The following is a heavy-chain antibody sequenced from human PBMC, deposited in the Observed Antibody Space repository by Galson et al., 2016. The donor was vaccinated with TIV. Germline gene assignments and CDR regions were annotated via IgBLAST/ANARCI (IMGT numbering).Heavy chain of an antibody. J-gene: IGHJ4*02. Sequence: SLRLSCAPSGFVVSNNYMSWVRQAPGKGLEWVSIIYPSGDKYYNEPMKGRLTIARHNSKNTLYLQMSNRRVVDTAVCFCTTSTVPNLGDYWGQGVLVTVSS. V-gene: IGHV3-53*04. D-gene: IGHD2-8*01. CDR2: IYPSGDK. CDR1: GFVVSNNY. CDR3: TTSTVPNLGDY.